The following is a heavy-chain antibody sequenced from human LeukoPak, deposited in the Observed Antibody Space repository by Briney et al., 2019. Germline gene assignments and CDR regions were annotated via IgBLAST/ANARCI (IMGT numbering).Heavy chain of an antibody. J-gene: IGHJ4*02. D-gene: IGHD6-19*01. CDR3: ARYEYNSGQMFDS. CDR2: ISYDGSDK. V-gene: IGHV3-30*03. CDR1: GFTFSSYG. Sequence: GRSLRLSCAASGFTFSSYGMHWVRQAPGKGLEWVAVISYDGSDKYSADSVKGRFTISRGNSKNTLYLQMNSLRDEDTAVYYCARYEYNSGQMFDSWGQGTLVTVSS.